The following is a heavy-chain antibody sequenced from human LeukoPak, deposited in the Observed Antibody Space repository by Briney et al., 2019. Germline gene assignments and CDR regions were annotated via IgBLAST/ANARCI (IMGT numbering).Heavy chain of an antibody. CDR1: GYTFTNYY. CDR2: INPSDGRT. CDR3: AREIGPRQLHLWASAFDY. J-gene: IGHJ4*02. Sequence: GASVKVSCKAFGYTFTNYYMHWVRQAPGQGLEWMGIINPSDGRTSYGQKFQGRVTMSRDTSTSTVYMELSSLRSEDTAVYYCAREIGPRQLHLWASAFDYWGQGTLVTVSS. D-gene: IGHD5-18*01. V-gene: IGHV1-46*01.